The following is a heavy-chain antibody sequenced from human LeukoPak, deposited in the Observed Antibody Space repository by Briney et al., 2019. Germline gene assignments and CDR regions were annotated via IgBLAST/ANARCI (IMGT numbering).Heavy chain of an antibody. CDR3: ATDISHDDGEYARGWFDS. J-gene: IGHJ5*01. CDR2: FDPEDGEA. CDR1: GYTRTELA. V-gene: IGHV1-24*01. Sequence: ASVKVSCKASGYTRTELAIHWVRQAPGKGLEWMGGFDPEDGEAIYAQKFQGRVTMTEAISTHTAYMELSSLRSEDTALYYCATDISHDDGEYARGWFDSWGQGALVTVSS. D-gene: IGHD4-17*01.